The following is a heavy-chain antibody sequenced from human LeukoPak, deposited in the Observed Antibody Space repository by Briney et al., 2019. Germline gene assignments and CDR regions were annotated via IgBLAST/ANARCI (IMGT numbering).Heavy chain of an antibody. V-gene: IGHV4-59*08. D-gene: IGHD3-22*01. CDR2: IYDRGST. J-gene: IGHJ4*02. CDR3: ARRFYNSSSYYSGFDY. CDR1: GGSFSNYY. Sequence: PSETLSLTCTVSGGSFSNYYWSWIRQSPGKGLEWIGYIYDRGSTNYNPSLKSRVTISVDTSKNQFSLKLTSVTAADTAVYYCARRFYNSSSYYSGFDYWGQGTLVTVSS.